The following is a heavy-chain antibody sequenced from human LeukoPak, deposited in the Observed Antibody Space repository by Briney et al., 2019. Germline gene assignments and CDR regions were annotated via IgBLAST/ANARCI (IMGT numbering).Heavy chain of an antibody. Sequence: PSETLSLTCTASGGSISSSSYYWGWIRQPPGKGLEWIGSIYYSGSTYYNPSLKSRVTISVDTSKNQFSLKLSSVTAADTAVYYCARQLSPASFDYWGQGTLVTVSS. CDR1: GGSISSSSYY. CDR3: ARQLSPASFDY. D-gene: IGHD2-2*01. V-gene: IGHV4-39*01. CDR2: IYYSGST. J-gene: IGHJ4*02.